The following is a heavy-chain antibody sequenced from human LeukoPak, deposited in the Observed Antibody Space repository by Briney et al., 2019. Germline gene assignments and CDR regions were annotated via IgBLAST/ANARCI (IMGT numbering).Heavy chain of an antibody. CDR1: GYTFTSYA. J-gene: IGHJ4*02. CDR2: INTNTGNP. D-gene: IGHD3-10*01. V-gene: IGHV7-4-1*02. Sequence: GASVKVSCKASGYTFTSYAMNWVRQAPGQGLEWMGWINTNTGNPTYAQGFTGRFVFSLDTSVSTAYLQISSLKAEDTAVYYCAKDVLLWFGELGYIDYWGQGTLVTVSS. CDR3: AKDVLLWFGELGYIDY.